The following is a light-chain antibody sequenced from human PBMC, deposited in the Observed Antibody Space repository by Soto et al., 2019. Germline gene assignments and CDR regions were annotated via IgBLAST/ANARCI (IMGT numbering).Light chain of an antibody. J-gene: IGKJ5*01. CDR3: QQSSSTLIT. CDR2: AAS. CDR1: QSISSY. Sequence: DIQMTQSPSSLSASVGDRVTITCRASQSISSYLNWYQQKPGKAPKLLIYAASSLQSGVPSRFSGSGSGTDYTLTISSLQPEDFAPYYCQQSSSTLITFGQGPRLEIK. V-gene: IGKV1-39*01.